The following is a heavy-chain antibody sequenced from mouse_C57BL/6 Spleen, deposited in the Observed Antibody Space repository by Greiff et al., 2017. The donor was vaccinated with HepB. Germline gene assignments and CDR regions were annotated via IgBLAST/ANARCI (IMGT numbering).Heavy chain of an antibody. J-gene: IGHJ4*01. V-gene: IGHV1-81*01. Sequence: VQLQQSGAELARPGASVKLSCKASGYTFTSYGISWVKQRTGQGLEWIGEIYPRSGNTYYNEKFKGKATLTADKSSSTAYMELRSLTSEDTAVYFCARKTTVVDYYAMDYWGQGTSVTGSS. D-gene: IGHD1-1*01. CDR1: GYTFTSYG. CDR2: IYPRSGNT. CDR3: ARKTTVVDYYAMDY.